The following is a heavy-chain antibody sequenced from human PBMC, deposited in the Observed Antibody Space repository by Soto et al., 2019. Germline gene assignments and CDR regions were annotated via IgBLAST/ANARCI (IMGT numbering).Heavy chain of an antibody. J-gene: IGHJ4*02. D-gene: IGHD2-8*02. CDR3: ASNKITGLFDY. Sequence: QVQLQQWGAGLLKPSETLSLTCAVYGGSFSGYYWTWIRQPPGTGLEWIGEINHSGSTNYNPSLKSGVTISVDTSKNQFSLKLTSVTAADTAVYYCASNKITGLFDYWGQGTLVTVSS. CDR1: GGSFSGYY. V-gene: IGHV4-34*01. CDR2: INHSGST.